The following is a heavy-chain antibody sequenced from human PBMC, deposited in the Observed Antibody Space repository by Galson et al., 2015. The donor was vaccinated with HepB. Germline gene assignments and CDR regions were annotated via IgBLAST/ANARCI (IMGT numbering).Heavy chain of an antibody. J-gene: IGHJ4*02. CDR1: GFTFDDYA. V-gene: IGHV3-9*01. Sequence: SLRLSCAVSGFTFDDYAMHWVRQVPGKGLEWVSGISGNSGSIGYADSVKGRFTISRDNAKNTLYLQMNSLRAEDTALYYCARGPDYDFWGQGTLVTVSS. CDR3: ARGPDYDF. D-gene: IGHD3-16*01. CDR2: ISGNSGSI.